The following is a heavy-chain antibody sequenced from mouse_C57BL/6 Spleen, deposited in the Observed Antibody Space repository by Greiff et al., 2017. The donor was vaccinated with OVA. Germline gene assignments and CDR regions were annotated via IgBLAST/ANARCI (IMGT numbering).Heavy chain of an antibody. J-gene: IGHJ3*01. CDR3: ADNEYDEDWFAY. D-gene: IGHD2-4*01. Sequence: VQLQQSGPELVKPGASVKISCKASGYSFTSYYIHWVKQRPGQGLEWIGWIYPGSGNTKYNEKFKGKATLTADKSSSTAYMQLSSLTSEDSAVYYCADNEYDEDWFAYWGQGTLVTVSA. V-gene: IGHV1-66*01. CDR2: IYPGSGNT. CDR1: GYSFTSYY.